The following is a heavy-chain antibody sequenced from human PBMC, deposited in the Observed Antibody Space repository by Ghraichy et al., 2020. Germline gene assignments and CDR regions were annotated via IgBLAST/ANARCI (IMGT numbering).Heavy chain of an antibody. CDR2: TSFDERNK. D-gene: IGHD6-13*01. V-gene: IGHV3-30*15. CDR3: ARDGGSFNKFDF. J-gene: IGHJ4*02. CDR1: GFNLRSHA. Sequence: GSLRLSCAASGFNLRSHAMHWVRQAPGKGLEWVAVTSFDERNKYYADSVKGRFTISRDNSKNTLYLQMSSLGTADPAVYYCARDGGSFNKFDFGGQGTLVTVSS.